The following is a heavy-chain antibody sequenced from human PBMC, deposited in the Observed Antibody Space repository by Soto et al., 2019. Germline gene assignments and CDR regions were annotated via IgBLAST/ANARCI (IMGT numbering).Heavy chain of an antibody. D-gene: IGHD2-2*01. Sequence: QVQLVQSGAEVKKPGASVKVSCKASGYTFTGNYLHWVRQAPGQGLEWMGWINPTTGDTKSTQKFQGRVTMTWDTAISTAYMDLSRLRSDDTAIYFCARGFCSAIGCSHYFDYWGQGTLVTVSS. CDR1: GYTFTGNY. V-gene: IGHV1-2*02. CDR2: INPTTGDT. CDR3: ARGFCSAIGCSHYFDY. J-gene: IGHJ4*02.